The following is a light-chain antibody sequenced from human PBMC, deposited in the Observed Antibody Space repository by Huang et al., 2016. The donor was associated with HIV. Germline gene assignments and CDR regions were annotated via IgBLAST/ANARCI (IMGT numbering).Light chain of an antibody. CDR1: QSVSSGY. CDR3: QQYGSAPVT. V-gene: IGKV3D-20*01. J-gene: IGKJ1*01. Sequence: EIVLTQSPVNVSLTPGERVTLSCGASQSVSSGYLAWYQQKPGLAPRRLIYDASIRATGVPDRFSGSGSGTDFTLSISSLEPEDFAVYYCQQYGSAPVTFGQGTRLEI. CDR2: DAS.